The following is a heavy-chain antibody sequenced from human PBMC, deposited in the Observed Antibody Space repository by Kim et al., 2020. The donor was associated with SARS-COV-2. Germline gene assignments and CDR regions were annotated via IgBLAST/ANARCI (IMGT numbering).Heavy chain of an antibody. V-gene: IGHV4-39*01. J-gene: IGHJ4*02. CDR1: GGSISSSSYY. CDR3: ARHKGYSSGWLPDFDY. D-gene: IGHD6-19*01. Sequence: SETLSLTCTVSGGSISSSSYYWGWIRQPPGKGLEWIGSIDYSGSTYYNPSLKSRVTISVDTSKNQLSLKLSSVTAADTAVYYCARHKGYSSGWLPDFDYWGQGTLVTVSS. CDR2: IDYSGST.